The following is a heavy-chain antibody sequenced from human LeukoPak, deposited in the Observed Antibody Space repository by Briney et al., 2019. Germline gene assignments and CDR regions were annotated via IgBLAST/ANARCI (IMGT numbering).Heavy chain of an antibody. V-gene: IGHV3-23*01. CDR2: ISVGGTST. Sequence: GGSLRLSCGASGFTFRTYAMSWVRQAPGKGLEWVSTISVGGTSTFCADSVKGRFTISRDNSKNMVYLQMNSLRADDTAVYYCAKDGTSSFYYYYYMDVWGKGTTVTVSS. CDR1: GFTFRTYA. CDR3: AKDGTSSFYYYYYMDV. D-gene: IGHD6-6*01. J-gene: IGHJ6*03.